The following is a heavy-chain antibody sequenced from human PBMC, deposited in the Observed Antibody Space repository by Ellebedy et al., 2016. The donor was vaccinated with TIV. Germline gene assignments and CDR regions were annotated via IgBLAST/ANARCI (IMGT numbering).Heavy chain of an antibody. CDR3: AKDPGDGDYYGSGSYYTHLPLPH. CDR1: GFTFSSYG. V-gene: IGHV3-30*18. D-gene: IGHD3-10*01. CDR2: ISYDGSNK. J-gene: IGHJ1*01. Sequence: GESLKISXAASGFTFSSYGMHWVRQAPGKGLEWVAVISYDGSNKYYADSVKGRFTISRDNSKNTLYLQMNSLRAEDTAVYYCAKDPGDGDYYGSGSYYTHLPLPHWGQGTLVTVSS.